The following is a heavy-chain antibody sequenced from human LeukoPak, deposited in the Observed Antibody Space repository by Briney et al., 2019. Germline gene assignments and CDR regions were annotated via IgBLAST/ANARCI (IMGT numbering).Heavy chain of an antibody. CDR2: ISGSGGST. D-gene: IGHD2/OR15-2a*01. V-gene: IGHV3-23*01. CDR1: GFTFSSYG. J-gene: IGHJ4*02. Sequence: GGTLRLSCAASGFTFSSYGMSWVRQAPGKGLEWVSAISGSGGSTHYADSVKGRFTISRDNSKNTLYLQMNSLRAEDTAVYYCAKLFLFRPGQVPVGFDYWGQGTLVTVSS. CDR3: AKLFLFRPGQVPVGFDY.